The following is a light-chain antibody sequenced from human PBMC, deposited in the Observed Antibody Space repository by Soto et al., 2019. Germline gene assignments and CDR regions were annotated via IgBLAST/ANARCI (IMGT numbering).Light chain of an antibody. CDR3: CSSTTNSPYV. Sequence: QSALTQPASVSGSPGQSITISCTGTGSDVGGSNYVSWYQQHPGKAPKLIIYDVTNRPSGVSSRFSASKSGTTASLTISGLRAEDEADYHCCSSTTNSPYVFGTGTKLTVL. V-gene: IGLV2-14*03. CDR1: GSDVGGSNY. J-gene: IGLJ1*01. CDR2: DVT.